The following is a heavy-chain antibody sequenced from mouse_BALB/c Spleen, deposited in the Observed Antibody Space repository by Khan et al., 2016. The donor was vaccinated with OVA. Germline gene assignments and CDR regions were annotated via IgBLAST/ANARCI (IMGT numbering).Heavy chain of an antibody. CDR1: GFTFSSYG. J-gene: IGHJ2*01. V-gene: IGHV5-6-3*01. CDR3: ARMARTIN. CDR2: INSNGGST. Sequence: EVQLVESGGGLVQPGGSLKLSCAASGFTFSSYGMSWVRQTPDKRLELVATINSNGGSTYYPDSVKGRFTISRDNGKNTLYLQMSSLKSEDTAMYYCARMARTINWGQGTTLTVSS.